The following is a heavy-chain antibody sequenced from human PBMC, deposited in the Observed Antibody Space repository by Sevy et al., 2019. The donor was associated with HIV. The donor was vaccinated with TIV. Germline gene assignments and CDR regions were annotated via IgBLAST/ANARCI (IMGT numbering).Heavy chain of an antibody. V-gene: IGHV5-51*01. CDR1: AYTFTTHW. D-gene: IGHD6-19*01. CDR2: MSPGDSDP. CDR3: ARLDSYSIGWSPRYYFDY. J-gene: IGHJ4*02. Sequence: GESLKISCKGSAYTFTTHWIGWVRQMPGKGLEWMGIMSPGDSDPRYSPSFQGLVTMSVDKSVSAAYLQWHSLETSDTAIYYCARLDSYSIGWSPRYYFDYWGQGTLVTVSS.